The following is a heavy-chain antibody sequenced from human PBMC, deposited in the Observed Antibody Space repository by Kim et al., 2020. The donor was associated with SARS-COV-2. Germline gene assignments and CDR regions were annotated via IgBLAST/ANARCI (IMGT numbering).Heavy chain of an antibody. CDR2: INPYGSIT. D-gene: IGHD1-26*01. V-gene: IGHV3-74*01. CDR3: ARGILRTKGAFDI. J-gene: IGHJ3*02. Sequence: GGSLRLSCAASGFTFSSEWMHWVRQGPGMGLVWVSRINPYGSITNYADPVKGRFTISRDNAKNTLYLQMNSLRAEDTALYYCARGILRTKGAFDIWGQGAMVTVSS. CDR1: GFTFSSEW.